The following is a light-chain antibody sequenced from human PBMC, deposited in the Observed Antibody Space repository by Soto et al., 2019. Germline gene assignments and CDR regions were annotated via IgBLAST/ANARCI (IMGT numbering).Light chain of an antibody. CDR2: DTS. V-gene: IGKV3-15*01. J-gene: IGKJ4*01. Sequence: EIILTQSPATLYVSPGERANLSCRASQSLTSNLAWYQQRPGQAPRLLIYDTSTRATDIPARFSGSGSGTEFTLTIASLQSEDFAVYYCQQYNHWPRMLSFGGGTRV. CDR3: QQYNHWPRMLS. CDR1: QSLTSN.